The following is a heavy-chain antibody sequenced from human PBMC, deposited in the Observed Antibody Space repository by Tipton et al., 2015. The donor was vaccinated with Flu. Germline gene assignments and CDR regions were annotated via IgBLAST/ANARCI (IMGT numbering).Heavy chain of an antibody. D-gene: IGHD3-10*01. CDR1: GDSMRRDYF. CDR3: ARGLYGSGSYQRRYFDS. J-gene: IGHJ4*02. Sequence: TLSLTCTVSGDSMRRDYFWGWIRQAPGKGLEWIGNIHYSGSPHYNPSLKSRVTISVDTSKNQFSLRVSSVTAADTAVYYCARGLYGSGSYQRRYFDSWGQGTLVTVSS. V-gene: IGHV4-38-2*02. CDR2: IHYSGSP.